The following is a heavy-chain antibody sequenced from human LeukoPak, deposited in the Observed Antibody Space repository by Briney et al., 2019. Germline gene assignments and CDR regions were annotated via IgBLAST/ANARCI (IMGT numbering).Heavy chain of an antibody. J-gene: IGHJ4*02. Sequence: GPLRLSCTTSGFTFSSYWMSWVRQAPGKGLEWVANIKQDGGEKYYVDSVKGRFTISRDNAKNSLYLQMNSLRAEDTAIYYCARAPIVVVPTWRPTYFDYWGQGTLVTVSS. V-gene: IGHV3-7*01. CDR3: ARAPIVVVPTWRPTYFDY. CDR2: IKQDGGEK. D-gene: IGHD2-2*01. CDR1: GFTFSSYW.